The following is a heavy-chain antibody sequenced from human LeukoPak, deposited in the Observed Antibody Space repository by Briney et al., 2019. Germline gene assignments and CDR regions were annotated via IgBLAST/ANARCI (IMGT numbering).Heavy chain of an antibody. CDR2: IYYSGST. V-gene: IGHV4-59*01. CDR3: ARVSVVGATTFWFDY. D-gene: IGHD1-26*01. J-gene: IGHJ4*02. Sequence: SETLSLTCTVSGGSISGYYWSWVRQPPGKGLEWIGYIYYSGSTNYNPSLKSRVTMLVDTSKNHFSLKLTSVTAADTAVYYCARVSVVGATTFWFDYWGQGTLVTVSS. CDR1: GGSISGYY.